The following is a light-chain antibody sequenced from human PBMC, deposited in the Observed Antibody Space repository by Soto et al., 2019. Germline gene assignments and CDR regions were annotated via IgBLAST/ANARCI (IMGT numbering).Light chain of an antibody. J-gene: IGLJ1*01. CDR3: TSYTSSITYV. CDR2: DAT. CDR1: SSDVGGYNF. Sequence: QSALTQPASASGSPGQSVTISCTGTSSDVGGYNFVSWYQHHPGKAPKLIIYDATNRPSGISNRFSGSKSGNTASLTISGLQAEDEADYYCTSYTSSITYVFGTGTKVTVL. V-gene: IGLV2-14*03.